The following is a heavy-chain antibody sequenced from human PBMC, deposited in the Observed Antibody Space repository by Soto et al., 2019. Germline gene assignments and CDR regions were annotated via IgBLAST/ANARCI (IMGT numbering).Heavy chain of an antibody. Sequence: QVQLVQSGAEVKKPGASVKVSCKASGYTFTSYGISWVRQAPGQGIAWMGWISGYNGNTNYAQKVQGRVTMTTDTSTSTAYMDLRSLRSDDTAVYYCARDRRIAAAGYYYYYGMDVWGQGTTVTVSS. D-gene: IGHD6-13*01. CDR2: ISGYNGNT. J-gene: IGHJ6*02. CDR3: ARDRRIAAAGYYYYYGMDV. V-gene: IGHV1-18*01. CDR1: GYTFTSYG.